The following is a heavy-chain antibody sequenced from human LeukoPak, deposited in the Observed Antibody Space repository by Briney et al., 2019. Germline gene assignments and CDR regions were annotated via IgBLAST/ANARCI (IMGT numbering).Heavy chain of an antibody. J-gene: IGHJ4*01. V-gene: IGHV1-24*01. Sequence: ASVKVSCKVSGYTLTELSMHWVRQAPGKGLEWMGGFDPEDGETIYAQKFQGRVTMTEDTSTDTAYMELSSLRSEDTAVYYCATGELLWFGELFPGFHNWGQEPWSPSPQ. D-gene: IGHD3-10*01. CDR1: GYTLTELS. CDR2: FDPEDGET. CDR3: ATGELLWFGELFPGFHN.